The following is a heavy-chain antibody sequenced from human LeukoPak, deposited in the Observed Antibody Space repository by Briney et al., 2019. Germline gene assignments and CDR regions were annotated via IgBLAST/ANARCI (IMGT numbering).Heavy chain of an antibody. V-gene: IGHV4-59*01. CDR3: ARKTPMAEAYYFDY. J-gene: IGHJ4*02. Sequence: SETLSLTCTVSGGPISSYYWSWIRQPPGKGLEWIGYIYNSVTTNYNPSLKSRVTISLDTSKNQFPLNVTSVTAADTAVYFCARKTPMAEAYYFDYWGQGTLVTVSS. D-gene: IGHD5-18*01. CDR1: GGPISSYY. CDR2: IYNSVTT.